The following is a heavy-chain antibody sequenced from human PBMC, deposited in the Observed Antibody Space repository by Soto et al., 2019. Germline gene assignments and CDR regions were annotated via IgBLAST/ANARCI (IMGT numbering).Heavy chain of an antibody. CDR2: ISAYNGNT. CDR1: GYTFTSYG. V-gene: IGHV1-18*01. Sequence: ASVKVSCKASGYTFTSYGISWVRQAPGQGLEWMGWISAYNGNTNYAQKLQGRVTMTTDTSTSTAYMELRSLRADDTAVYYCARCGSIALLYSSHGMAVWGQGPTVTVSS. J-gene: IGHJ6*02. CDR3: ARCGSIALLYSSHGMAV. D-gene: IGHD6-6*01.